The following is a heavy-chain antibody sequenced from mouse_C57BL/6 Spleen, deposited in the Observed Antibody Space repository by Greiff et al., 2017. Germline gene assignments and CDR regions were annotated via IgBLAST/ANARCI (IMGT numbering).Heavy chain of an antibody. V-gene: IGHV5-15*01. CDR1: GFTFSDYG. CDR3: ARQDDSTWFAY. CDR2: ISNLAYSI. D-gene: IGHD2-4*01. Sequence: DVKLVESGGGLVQPGGSLKLSCAAFGFTFSDYGMAWVRQAPRKGPEWVAFISNLAYSIYYADTVTGRFTISRENAKNTLYLEMSSLRSEDTAMYYCARQDDSTWFAYWGQGTLVTVSA. J-gene: IGHJ3*01.